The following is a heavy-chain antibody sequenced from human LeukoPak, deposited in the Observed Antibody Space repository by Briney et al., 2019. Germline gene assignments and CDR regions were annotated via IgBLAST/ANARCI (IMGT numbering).Heavy chain of an antibody. CDR1: GYTFTSYV. CDR3: ARGALVKEWSDLYNWFDP. D-gene: IGHD3-3*01. J-gene: IGHJ5*02. Sequence: GASVKVSCKASGYTFTSYVINWVGQATGQGLEWMGWMNPNSGNTGYAQKFQGRVTMTRNTSISTVYMELRSLRSEDTAVYYCARGALVKEWSDLYNWFDPWGQGTLVTVSS. V-gene: IGHV1-8*01. CDR2: MNPNSGNT.